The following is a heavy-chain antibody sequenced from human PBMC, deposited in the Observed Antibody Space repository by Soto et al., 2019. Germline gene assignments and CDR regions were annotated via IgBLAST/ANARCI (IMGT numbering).Heavy chain of an antibody. D-gene: IGHD5-12*01. CDR2: IIPILGIA. CDR3: AIGRMATIMGHY. V-gene: IGHV1-69*02. Sequence: QVQLVQSGAEVKKPGSSVKVSCKASGGTFSSYTISWVRQAPGQGLEWMGRIIPILGIANYAQKFQGRVTITADKSTSTAYMELSSLRSEDTSVYYCAIGRMATIMGHYWGQGTLVTVSS. CDR1: GGTFSSYT. J-gene: IGHJ4*02.